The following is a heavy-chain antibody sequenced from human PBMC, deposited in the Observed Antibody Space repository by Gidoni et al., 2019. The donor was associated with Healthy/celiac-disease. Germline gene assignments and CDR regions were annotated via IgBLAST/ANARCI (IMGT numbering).Heavy chain of an antibody. J-gene: IGHJ4*02. CDR1: GGSSSRGGYH. CDR3: ARESGWLDD. Sequence: QVQLQESGPGPVKPSHTLSLTCTVSGGSSSRGGYHWCWIRQHPEKGLEWIGYIYYSGSTYYNPTLKSRVTISVDTSKNQFSLKLSCVTAADTAVYYCARESGWLDDWGQGTLVTVSS. CDR2: IYYSGST. D-gene: IGHD6-19*01. V-gene: IGHV4-31*03.